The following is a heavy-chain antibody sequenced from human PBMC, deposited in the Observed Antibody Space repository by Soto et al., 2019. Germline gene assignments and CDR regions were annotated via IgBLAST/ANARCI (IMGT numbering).Heavy chain of an antibody. CDR1: CGSISSGGYY. J-gene: IGHJ5*02. V-gene: IGHV4-31*03. CDR3: ARDHSSIAAAGSWFDP. D-gene: IGHD6-13*01. Sequence: PSEPLSLTSPFACGSISSGGYYLSWLRQHPGKGLEWIVYIYYRGSTYYTPALTSRVTIAVATSKNQFSLKLSSVTAADTAVYYCARDHSSIAAAGSWFDPGRQGTLVTVSS. CDR2: IYYRGST.